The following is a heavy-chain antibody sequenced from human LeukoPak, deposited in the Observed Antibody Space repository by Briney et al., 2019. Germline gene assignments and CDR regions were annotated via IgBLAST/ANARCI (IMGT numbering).Heavy chain of an antibody. CDR2: ISAYNGNT. Sequence: GASVKVSCKASGYTFTSYGISWVRQAPRQGLEWMGWISAYNGNTNYAQKLQGRVTMTTDTSTSTAYMELRSLRSDDTAVYYCASSGYSYGLYYFDYWGQGTLVTVSS. CDR1: GYTFTSYG. CDR3: ASSGYSYGLYYFDY. D-gene: IGHD5-18*01. V-gene: IGHV1-18*01. J-gene: IGHJ4*02.